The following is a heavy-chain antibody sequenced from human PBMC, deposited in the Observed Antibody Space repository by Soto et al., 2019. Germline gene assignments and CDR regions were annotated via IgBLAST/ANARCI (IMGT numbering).Heavy chain of an antibody. D-gene: IGHD1-26*01. CDR1: GGSFSGYY. Sequence: PSLTMPLPCAVDGGSFSGYYWSWIRQPPRKGLEWIGEINHSGSTNYNPSLKSRVTISVDTSKNQFSLKLSSVPAADTAVYYCSRGWERATRYYYGMDVWGQGTTVTVSS. V-gene: IGHV4-34*01. CDR3: SRGWERATRYYYGMDV. CDR2: INHSGST. J-gene: IGHJ6*02.